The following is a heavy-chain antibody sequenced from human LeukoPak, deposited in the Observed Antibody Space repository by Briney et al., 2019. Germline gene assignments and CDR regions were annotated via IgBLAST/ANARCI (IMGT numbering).Heavy chain of an antibody. CDR2: ISGSGGRT. CDR3: AKDMGEDGSYYLDY. J-gene: IGHJ4*02. D-gene: IGHD1-26*01. Sequence: PAGGSLRLSCAASGFTFSDFAMSWVRQAPGKGLEWVSAISGSGGRTYYAGSVKGRFTISRDTSKNTLYLQMNSLRAEDTAVYYCAKDMGEDGSYYLDYWGQGTLVTVSS. CDR1: GFTFSDFA. V-gene: IGHV3-23*01.